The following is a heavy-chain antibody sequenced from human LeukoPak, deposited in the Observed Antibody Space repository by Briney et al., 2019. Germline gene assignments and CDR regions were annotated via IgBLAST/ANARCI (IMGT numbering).Heavy chain of an antibody. CDR2: ISGSGGST. CDR3: AKDGGGYSGYDPKNWFDP. CDR1: GFIFSSYG. Sequence: GGSLRLSCAASGFIFSSYGMSWVRQAPGKGLEWVSAISGSGGSTYYADSVKGRFTISRDNSKNTLYLQMNSLRAEDTAVYYCAKDGGGYSGYDPKNWFDPWGQGTLVTVSS. J-gene: IGHJ5*02. V-gene: IGHV3-23*01. D-gene: IGHD5-12*01.